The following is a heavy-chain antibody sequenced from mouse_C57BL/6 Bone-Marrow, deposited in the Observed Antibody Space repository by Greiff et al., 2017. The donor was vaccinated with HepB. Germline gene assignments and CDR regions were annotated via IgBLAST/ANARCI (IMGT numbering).Heavy chain of an antibody. Sequence: QVQLQQPGAELVRPGSSVKLTCKVSGYTFTSYWLHWVKQRPIQGLEWIGNIDPSDSETHYNQKFKDKTTLTVDKSSSTAYMQLSSLTSEDSAVYYCARLSNSSFYYWGQGTTLTVSS. D-gene: IGHD2-5*01. CDR1: GYTFTSYW. J-gene: IGHJ2*01. CDR2: IDPSDSET. CDR3: ARLSNSSFYY. V-gene: IGHV1-52*01.